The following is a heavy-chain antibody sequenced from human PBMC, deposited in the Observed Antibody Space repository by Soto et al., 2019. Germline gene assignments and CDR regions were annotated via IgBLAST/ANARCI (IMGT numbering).Heavy chain of an antibody. CDR2: MSGSGGST. Sequence: EVQLLESGGGLVQPGGSLRLSCAASGFPFSSYAMSWVRQAPGQGLEWVSAMSGSGGSTYYADSVKGRFTISRDNSKNTLYLQMNRLRAEDTAVYYCAKASSSGWYLLDYWGQGTLVTVSS. CDR1: GFPFSSYA. D-gene: IGHD6-19*01. V-gene: IGHV3-23*01. J-gene: IGHJ4*02. CDR3: AKASSSGWYLLDY.